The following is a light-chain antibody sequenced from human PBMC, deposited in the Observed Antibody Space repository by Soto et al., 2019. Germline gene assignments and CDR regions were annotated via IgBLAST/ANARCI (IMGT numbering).Light chain of an antibody. V-gene: IGKV1-9*01. CDR1: QGINDS. J-gene: IGKJ4*01. CDR3: QQFNTCPLT. Sequence: DIQLTQSPSFLSASVGDRVTITCRASQGINDSLAWYQQKPGKAPKLLIYAASTLQREFPSRFSGSSSGTEFTLDISSLQPEDFATYYWQQFNTCPLTVGGGTKVEVK. CDR2: AAS.